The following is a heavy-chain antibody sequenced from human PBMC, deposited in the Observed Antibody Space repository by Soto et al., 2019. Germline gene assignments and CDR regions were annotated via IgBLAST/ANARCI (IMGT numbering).Heavy chain of an antibody. CDR2: IKGDGTNT. J-gene: IGHJ4*02. D-gene: IGHD5-12*01. Sequence: PGGSLRLSCEASGFTFSSYWMHWVRQVPGKGLVWVSRIKGDGTNTGYADSVKGRFTISRDNVKNTLYLQMNSLRAEDTAVYYCARGLSGYYGFDYWGQGTLVTVSS. CDR3: ARGLSGYYGFDY. V-gene: IGHV3-74*01. CDR1: GFTFSSYW.